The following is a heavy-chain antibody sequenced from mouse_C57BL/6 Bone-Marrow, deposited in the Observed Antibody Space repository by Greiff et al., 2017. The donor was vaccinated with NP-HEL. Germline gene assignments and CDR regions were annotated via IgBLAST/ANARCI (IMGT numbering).Heavy chain of an antibody. CDR1: GYTFTGYW. D-gene: IGHD1-1*01. CDR2: ILPGSGST. Sequence: QVQLQQSGAELMKPGASVTLSCKATGYTFTGYWIEWVKQRPGHGLEWIGEILPGSGSTTYNEKFKGKATLTADKSSNTAYMQLSSLTTEDSTSYCCASPTVVAPGAMDYWGQGTSVTVSS. V-gene: IGHV1-9*01. CDR3: ASPTVVAPGAMDY. J-gene: IGHJ4*01.